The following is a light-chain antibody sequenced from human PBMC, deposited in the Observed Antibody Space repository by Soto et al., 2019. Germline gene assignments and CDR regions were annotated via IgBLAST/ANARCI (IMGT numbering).Light chain of an antibody. CDR3: QQSYSTPLT. V-gene: IGKV1-39*01. Sequence: DIPMTQSPSSLSASVGDRVTITCRASQSISSHLNWYQQKPGKAPKLLIYAASSLQSGVPSRFSGSGSGTDFTLTISSLQREDFETYYCQQSYSTPLTFGGGTKVEIK. J-gene: IGKJ4*01. CDR2: AAS. CDR1: QSISSH.